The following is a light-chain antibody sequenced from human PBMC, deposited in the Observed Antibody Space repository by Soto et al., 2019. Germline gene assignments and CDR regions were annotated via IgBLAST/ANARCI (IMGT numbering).Light chain of an antibody. Sequence: DIKMTQSPSSLSASVGDRITITCRASHTIVTSLNWYQQKPGKAPNLLIYDASTLQSGVPSRFTGSGSGTDFTLTISSLQPEPFAHYYCQQGYSMPPWTFGSGTTVDI. J-gene: IGKJ1*01. CDR3: QQGYSMPPWT. V-gene: IGKV1-39*01. CDR2: DAS. CDR1: HTIVTS.